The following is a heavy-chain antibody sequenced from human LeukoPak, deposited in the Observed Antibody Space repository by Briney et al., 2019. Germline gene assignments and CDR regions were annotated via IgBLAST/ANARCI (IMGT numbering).Heavy chain of an antibody. V-gene: IGHV3-7*01. J-gene: IGHJ4*02. Sequence: PGGSLRLSCAASRFTFSSYWMSWVRQAPGKGLEWVANIKQDGSEKYYVDSVKGRFTISRDNAKNSLYLQMNSLRAEDTAVYYCARDHERGALWFGELSHFDYWGQGTLVTVSS. CDR2: IKQDGSEK. CDR3: ARDHERGALWFGELSHFDY. D-gene: IGHD3-10*01. CDR1: RFTFSSYW.